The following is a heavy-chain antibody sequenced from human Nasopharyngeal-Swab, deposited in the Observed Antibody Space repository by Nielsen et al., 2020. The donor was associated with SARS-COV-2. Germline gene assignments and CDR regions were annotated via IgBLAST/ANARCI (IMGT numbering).Heavy chain of an antibody. J-gene: IGHJ6*02. CDR3: ARAAVKYEYLTGYSWSYHYYGMDV. CDR2: NVSDGSEN. V-gene: IGHV3-30*03. D-gene: IGHD3-9*01. CDR1: GFTFSVYG. Sequence: GRSLSRSWAASGFTFSVYGVHWVRPVPHKWLECVGVNVSDGSENDYADSLRGRFTISRDNSKNTLYLQMNSLRAEDTAVYYCARAAVKYEYLTGYSWSYHYYGMDVWGQGTTVTVSS.